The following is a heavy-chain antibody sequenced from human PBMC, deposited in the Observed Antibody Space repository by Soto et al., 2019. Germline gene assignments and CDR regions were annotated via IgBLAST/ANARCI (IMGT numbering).Heavy chain of an antibody. V-gene: IGHV1-69*08. Sequence: QVQLVQSGAEVKKPGSSVRISCAASGATFNDYTFTWVRRAPGQGLEWMGRVIPLLDASNYAEKFQDRVTITADRSTSTVYMELSGLKSEDSAIYYCASGKSQMTQDRMGFYYYMDVWQGDHGHRLL. CDR2: VIPLLDAS. D-gene: IGHD2-15*01. CDR1: GATFNDYT. J-gene: IGHJ6*03. CDR3: ASGKSQMTQDRMGFYYYMDV.